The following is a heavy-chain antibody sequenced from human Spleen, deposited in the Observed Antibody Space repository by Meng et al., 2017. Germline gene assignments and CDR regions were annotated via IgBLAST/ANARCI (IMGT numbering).Heavy chain of an antibody. CDR2: INHSGST. V-gene: IGHV4-34*10. CDR3: ARSQGPYSGYDLNY. CDR1: GGPFSGYF. D-gene: IGHD5-12*01. J-gene: IGHJ4*02. Sequence: QVQLQESGPGLMRPSETLSLTCVVSGGPFSGYFWSWIRQPPGKGLEWIGEINHSGSTSYNPSLKSRVTISVDTSKNHFYLKLSSVTAADTAVYYCARSQGPYSGYDLNYWGQGSLVTVSS.